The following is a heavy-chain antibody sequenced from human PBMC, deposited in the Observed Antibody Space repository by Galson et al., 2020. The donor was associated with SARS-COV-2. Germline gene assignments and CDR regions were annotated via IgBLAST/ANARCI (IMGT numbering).Heavy chain of an antibody. V-gene: IGHV4-61*02. CDR2: IYTSGSN. D-gene: IGHD3-22*01. CDR3: ARAGSLGGYYDSSGYYYRYWYFDL. Sequence: SETLSLTCTASGGTISSGSYYWSCHRPPDGMGLESIRRIYTSGSNNSNPSLQRRTTITVDTTKNQFSLKMSSVTAADTAVYYCARAGSLGGYYDSSGYYYRYWYFDLWGRGTLVTVSS. CDR1: GGTISSGSYY. J-gene: IGHJ2*01.